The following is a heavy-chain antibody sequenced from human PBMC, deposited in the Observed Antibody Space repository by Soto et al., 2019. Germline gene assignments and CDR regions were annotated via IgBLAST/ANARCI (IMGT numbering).Heavy chain of an antibody. CDR2: INHSVST. V-gene: IGHV4-34*01. Sequence: SETLSLTCAVYGGSFSGYYWSWIRKPPGKGLEWIGEINHSVSTNYNPSLKSRATISVDTSKNQFSLKLSSVTAADTAVYYCARGSSVLRFLELSTWHYYYYGMDVWGQGTTVTVSS. CDR1: GGSFSGYY. D-gene: IGHD3-3*01. J-gene: IGHJ6*02. CDR3: ARGSSVLRFLELSTWHYYYYGMDV.